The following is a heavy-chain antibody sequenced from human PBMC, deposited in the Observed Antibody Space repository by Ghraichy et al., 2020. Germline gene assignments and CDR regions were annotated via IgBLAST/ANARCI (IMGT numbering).Heavy chain of an antibody. J-gene: IGHJ3*02. D-gene: IGHD2-2*01. CDR3: ARDRGDCSSTSCYDVFDI. V-gene: IGHV3-7*01. Sequence: GSLNISCAASEFTFSSYWMSWVRQAPGKGLEWVANIKKDGSEKYSVDSVKGRFTISRDNAKNSLYLQMNSLRAEDTAVYYCARDRGDCSSTSCYDVFDIWGQGTMVTVSS. CDR1: EFTFSSYW. CDR2: IKKDGSEK.